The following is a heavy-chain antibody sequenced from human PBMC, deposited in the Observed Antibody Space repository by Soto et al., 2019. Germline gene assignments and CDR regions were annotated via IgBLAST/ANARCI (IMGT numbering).Heavy chain of an antibody. CDR3: VGGQYYFDY. V-gene: IGHV3-30*03. Sequence: GGSLRLSCAASGFPFTTYGMHWVREGPGKGLEWVAVISYDGSNKYYAESVKGRFTISRDNSKNTLYLQMNSLRPEDTALYYCVGGQYYFDYRGQGTLVTVSS. J-gene: IGHJ4*02. CDR2: ISYDGSNK. D-gene: IGHD3-10*01. CDR1: GFPFTTYG.